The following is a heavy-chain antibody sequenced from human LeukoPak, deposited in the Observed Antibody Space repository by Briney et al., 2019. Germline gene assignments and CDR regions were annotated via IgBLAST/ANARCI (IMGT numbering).Heavy chain of an antibody. D-gene: IGHD7-27*01. CDR3: ARIGGANWGKAFDI. CDR2: IDWDDDK. J-gene: IGHJ3*02. V-gene: IGHV2-70*01. Sequence: LIDWDDDKYYSTSLKTRLTISKDTSKNQVVLTMTNMDPVDTATYYCARIGGANWGKAFDIWGQGTMVTVSS.